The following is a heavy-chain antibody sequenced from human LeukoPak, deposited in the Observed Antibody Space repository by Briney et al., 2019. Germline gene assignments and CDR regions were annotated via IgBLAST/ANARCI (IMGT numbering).Heavy chain of an antibody. Sequence: GGSLRLSCAASGFTFSSYGIHWVRQAPGKGLEWVAVISYDGSTQYYADSVKGRFTISRDYVKNSLYLKMNSLRADDTAVYYCARGTREHGLDYWGLGTLVTVSS. V-gene: IGHV3-30*03. CDR2: ISYDGSTQ. CDR1: GFTFSSYG. CDR3: ARGTREHGLDY. D-gene: IGHD1-26*01. J-gene: IGHJ4*02.